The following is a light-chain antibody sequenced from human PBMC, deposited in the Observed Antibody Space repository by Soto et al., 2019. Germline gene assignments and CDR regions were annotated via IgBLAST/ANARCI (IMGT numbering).Light chain of an antibody. CDR1: QSVLYSSDNKNY. CDR2: WAS. Sequence: DIVMTQSPDSLAVSLGERATINCKSSQSVLYSSDNKNYLGWFQQKQGQPPKLLIYWASTRESGVPDRFSGSRSGTDFTLTISSLQAEDVAVYYCQQYYSIPRTFSQGTKVEIK. CDR3: QQYYSIPRT. V-gene: IGKV4-1*01. J-gene: IGKJ1*01.